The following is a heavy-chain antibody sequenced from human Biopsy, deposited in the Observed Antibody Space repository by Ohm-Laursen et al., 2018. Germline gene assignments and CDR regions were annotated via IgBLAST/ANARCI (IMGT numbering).Heavy chain of an antibody. J-gene: IGHJ4*02. V-gene: IGHV1-2*02. CDR1: GFSFTGYY. CDR3: ALQSVAQMKNFDY. Sequence: SVTVSCKASGFSFTGYYIHWVRQAPGQGLEWMGWISPKSGDTNYAHKFQGNITKTRDTSMSSAYMEMSRLRCDDTAVYYCALQSVAQMKNFDYWGQGTLVTVSS. CDR2: ISPKSGDT. D-gene: IGHD6-19*01.